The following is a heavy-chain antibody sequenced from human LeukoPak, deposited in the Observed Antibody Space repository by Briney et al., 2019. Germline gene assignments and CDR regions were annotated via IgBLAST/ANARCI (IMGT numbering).Heavy chain of an antibody. CDR3: ARHGIAARENWFDP. J-gene: IGHJ5*02. D-gene: IGHD6-6*01. CDR1: GGSISSYY. Sequence: SETLSLTCTVSGGSISSYYWSWIRQPPGKGLEWIGYIYTSGSTNYNPSLKSRVTISVDTSKNQFSLKLSSVTAADTAVYYCARHGIAARENWFDPWGQGTLVTVSS. CDR2: IYTSGST. V-gene: IGHV4-4*09.